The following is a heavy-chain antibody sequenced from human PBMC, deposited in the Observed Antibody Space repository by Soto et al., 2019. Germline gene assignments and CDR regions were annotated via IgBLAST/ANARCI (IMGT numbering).Heavy chain of an antibody. CDR3: AKGRLSGYYYAAVFDY. CDR1: GFTFSSHG. Sequence: QVQLVESGGGVVQPGRSLRLSCEASGFTFSSHGMHWVRQAPGKGLEWVAVISYDGSNKYYADSVKGRFTISRDNSKNTLYLQMNTLRAEDTAVYYRAKGRLSGYYYAAVFDYWGQGTLVTVSS. D-gene: IGHD3-3*01. V-gene: IGHV3-30*18. J-gene: IGHJ4*02. CDR2: ISYDGSNK.